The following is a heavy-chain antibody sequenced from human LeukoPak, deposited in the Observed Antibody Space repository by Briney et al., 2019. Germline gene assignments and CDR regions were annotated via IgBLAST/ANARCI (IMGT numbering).Heavy chain of an antibody. CDR2: INPKSGGT. CDR1: GYTFTGYY. V-gene: IGHV1-2*06. CDR3: ASSVGADDFDY. Sequence: ASVKVSCKASGYTFTGYYMHWVRQAPGQGLEWMGRINPKSGGTNYAQKFQGRVTMTRDTSISTAYMELSRLRSDDTAVYYCASSVGADDFDYWGQGTLVTVSS. J-gene: IGHJ4*02. D-gene: IGHD1-26*01.